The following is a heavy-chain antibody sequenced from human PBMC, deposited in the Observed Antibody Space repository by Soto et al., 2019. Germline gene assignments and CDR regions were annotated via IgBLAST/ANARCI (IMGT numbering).Heavy chain of an antibody. CDR2: INHSGST. CDR3: ARGRYCSSTSCYAPLYYYGMDV. V-gene: IGHV4-34*01. D-gene: IGHD2-2*01. J-gene: IGHJ6*02. Sequence: SETLSLTCAVYGGSFSGYYWSWIRQPPGKGLEWIGEINHSGSTNYNPSLKSRVTISVDTSKNQFSLKLSSVTAADTAVYYCARGRYCSSTSCYAPLYYYGMDVWGQGTTVTVSS. CDR1: GGSFSGYY.